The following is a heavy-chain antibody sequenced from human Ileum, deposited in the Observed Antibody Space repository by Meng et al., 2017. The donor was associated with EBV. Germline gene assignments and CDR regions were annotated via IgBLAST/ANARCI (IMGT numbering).Heavy chain of an antibody. Sequence: QITLKVSVPTLVKPTHTLSLHCSFSGFSLNTGGMAVSWIRQPPGKALEWLALIYWDDDKRYSPSLKTRLTITKDTSKNQVVLTMTNMDPVDTATYYCARRSFAAGSPDYWGQGTLVTVSS. CDR2: IYWDDDK. J-gene: IGHJ4*02. CDR1: GFSLNTGGMA. CDR3: ARRSFAAGSPDY. D-gene: IGHD3-10*01. V-gene: IGHV2-5*02.